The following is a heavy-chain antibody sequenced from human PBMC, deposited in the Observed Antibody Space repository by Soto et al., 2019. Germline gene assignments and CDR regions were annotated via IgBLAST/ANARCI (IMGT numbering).Heavy chain of an antibody. D-gene: IGHD3-9*01. CDR3: ARDSPPVLQYFDWLLAFDY. CDR1: GFTFSSYW. Sequence: GGSLRLSCAASGFTFSSYWMSWVRQAPGKGLEWVANIKQDGSEKYYVDSVKGRFTISRDNAKNSLYLQMNSLRAEDTAVYYCARDSPPVLQYFDWLLAFDYWGQGTLVTVSS. J-gene: IGHJ4*02. CDR2: IKQDGSEK. V-gene: IGHV3-7*01.